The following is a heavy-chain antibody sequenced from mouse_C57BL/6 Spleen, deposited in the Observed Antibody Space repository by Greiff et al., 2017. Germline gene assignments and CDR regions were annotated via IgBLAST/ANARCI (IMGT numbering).Heavy chain of an antibody. Sequence: VHVKQSGTVLARPGASVKMSCKTSGYTFTSYWMHWVKQRPGQGLEWIGAIYPGNSDTSYNQKFKGKAKLTAVTSASTAYMELSSLTNEDSAVYYCTTELGSRYFDVWGTGTTVTVSS. V-gene: IGHV1-5*01. CDR1: GYTFTSYW. D-gene: IGHD4-1*01. CDR2: IYPGNSDT. CDR3: TTELGSRYFDV. J-gene: IGHJ1*03.